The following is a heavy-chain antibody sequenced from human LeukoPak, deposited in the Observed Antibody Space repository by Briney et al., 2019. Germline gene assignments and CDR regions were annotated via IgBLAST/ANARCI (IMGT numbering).Heavy chain of an antibody. CDR1: GGSISNYY. CDR2: ISYSGST. J-gene: IGHJ5*02. V-gene: IGHV4-59*01. Sequence: SETLPLTCTVSGGSISNYYWIWIRQPPGKGLEWIGYISYSGSTNYNPSLKSRVTISVDTSKNQFSLKLTSVTAADTAVYYCARGHDGVVGWFAPWGRGTLVTVSS. D-gene: IGHD2-15*01. CDR3: ARGHDGVVGWFAP.